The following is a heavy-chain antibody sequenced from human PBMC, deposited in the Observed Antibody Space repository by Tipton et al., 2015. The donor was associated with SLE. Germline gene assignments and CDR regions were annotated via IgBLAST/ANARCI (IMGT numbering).Heavy chain of an antibody. V-gene: IGHV4-39*01. J-gene: IGHJ4*02. D-gene: IGHD3-10*01. CDR1: GGSITFSGYS. Sequence: GLVKPSETLSLTCTVSGGSITFSGYSWGWIRQPPGKGLEWIGNIYYSGSTSYNPSLKSRVTISVDTSKNQFSLNLRSVTVADTAVYFCARKRDDYYGSASYYKTPYVDYWGRGTLVTVSS. CDR2: IYYSGST. CDR3: ARKRDDYYGSASYYKTPYVDY.